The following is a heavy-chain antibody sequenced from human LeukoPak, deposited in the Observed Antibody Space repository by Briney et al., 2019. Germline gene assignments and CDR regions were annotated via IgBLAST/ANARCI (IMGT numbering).Heavy chain of an antibody. CDR2: IYTSGST. CDR3: ARVRKYCSGGSCYQYYFDY. D-gene: IGHD2-15*01. CDR1: GGSISSYY. Sequence: SETLSLTCTVSGGSISSYYWSWIRQPAGKGLEWIGRIYTSGSTNYNPSLKSRVTISVDTSKNQFSLKLSSVTAADTAVYYCARVRKYCSGGSCYQYYFDYWGQGTLVTVSS. J-gene: IGHJ4*02. V-gene: IGHV4-4*07.